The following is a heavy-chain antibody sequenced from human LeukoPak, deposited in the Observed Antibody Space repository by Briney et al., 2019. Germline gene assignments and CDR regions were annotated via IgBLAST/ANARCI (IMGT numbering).Heavy chain of an antibody. V-gene: IGHV1-69*13. J-gene: IGHJ4*02. D-gene: IGHD5-12*01. CDR2: IIPIFGTA. CDR3: ARDLSGYDYYFDY. Sequence: SVKVSCKASGGTFSSYAISWVRQAPGQGLEWMGGIIPIFGTANYAQKFQGRVTIIADESTSTAYMELSRLRSEDTAVYYCARDLSGYDYYFDYWGQGTLVTVSS. CDR1: GGTFSSYA.